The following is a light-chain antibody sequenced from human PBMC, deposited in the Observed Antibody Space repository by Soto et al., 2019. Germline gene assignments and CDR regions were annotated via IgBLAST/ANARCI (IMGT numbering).Light chain of an antibody. CDR1: QSVRSSF. V-gene: IGKV3D-20*01. Sequence: EIVLTQSPTTLSVSPGDRATLSCGASQSVRSSFIAWYQQRPGLAPRLLMYDASSRATGIPDRFNGSGSGTDFTLTISRLEPEDFAVYFCQQYGTSPVTFGQGTRLEIK. CDR2: DAS. J-gene: IGKJ5*01. CDR3: QQYGTSPVT.